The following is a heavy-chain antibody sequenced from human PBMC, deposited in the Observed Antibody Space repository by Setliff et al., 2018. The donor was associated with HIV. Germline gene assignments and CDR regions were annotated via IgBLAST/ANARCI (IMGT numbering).Heavy chain of an antibody. D-gene: IGHD3-9*01. J-gene: IGHJ6*03. CDR3: ARGSTNYDIMTGYPRAPYYYYYMDV. CDR2: IYTSGST. Sequence: SETLSLTCSVYGGSINNYYWSWIRQPAGKGLEWIGRIYTSGSTNYNPSLKRRVTMSVDTSKNHFSLKLRSVTAADTAVYYCARGSTNYDIMTGYPRAPYYYYYMDVWGKGTTVTVSS. CDR1: GGSINNYY. V-gene: IGHV4-4*07.